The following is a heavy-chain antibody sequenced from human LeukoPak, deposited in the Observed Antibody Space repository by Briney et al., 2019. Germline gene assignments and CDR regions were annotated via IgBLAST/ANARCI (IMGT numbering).Heavy chain of an antibody. CDR2: INCSGGRT. D-gene: IGHD1-26*01. V-gene: IGHV1-46*04. CDR1: GYTFTSYY. J-gene: IGHJ4*02. CDR3: ARDLGGSYLGY. Sequence: ASVKVSCKASGYTFTSYYIHWVRQAPGQGLEWMGIINCSGGRTTYAQKLEGRVTMTRDTSTSTVYMELSSLRSDDTAVYYCARDLGGSYLGYWGQGTLVTVSS.